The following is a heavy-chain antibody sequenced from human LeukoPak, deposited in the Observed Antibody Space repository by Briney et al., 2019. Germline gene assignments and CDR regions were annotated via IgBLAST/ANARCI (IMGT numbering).Heavy chain of an antibody. V-gene: IGHV3-30-3*01. D-gene: IGHD3-10*02. Sequence: GRSLRLSCAASGFTFSNYAMHWVRQAPGKGLECVAVISYDGSNKYYADSVKGRFTISRDNSKNSVYLEMNSLRVEDTALYYCARVFPNYGMDVWGQGTTVTVSS. CDR3: ARVFPNYGMDV. J-gene: IGHJ6*02. CDR2: ISYDGSNK. CDR1: GFTFSNYA.